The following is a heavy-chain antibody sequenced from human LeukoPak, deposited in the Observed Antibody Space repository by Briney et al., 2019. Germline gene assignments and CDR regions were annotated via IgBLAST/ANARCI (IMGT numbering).Heavy chain of an antibody. CDR2: IYYSGST. V-gene: IGHV4-31*03. J-gene: IGHJ4*02. Sequence: SQTLSLTCTVSGGSISSGGYYWSWIRQHPGKGLEWIGYIYYSGSTYYNPSLKSRVTISVDTSKNQFSLKLSSVTAADTAVYYCARFSFGTYGSGRRVFFDYWGQGTLVTVSS. D-gene: IGHD3-10*01. CDR1: GGSISSGGYY. CDR3: ARFSFGTYGSGRRVFFDY.